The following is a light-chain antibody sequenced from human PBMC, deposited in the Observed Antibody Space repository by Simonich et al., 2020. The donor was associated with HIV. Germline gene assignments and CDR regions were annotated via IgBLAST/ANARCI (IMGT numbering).Light chain of an antibody. J-gene: IGKJ2*01. Sequence: DIVMTQSPLSLPVTPGEPASISCRSSQSLLHSNGYNYLDWYLQKPGQSPQLLIYLGSNRASGVPDRFSGSGSGTDSTLKISRMEAEDVGVYYCMQALQTPYTFGQGTKLEIK. CDR1: QSLLHSNGYNY. CDR3: MQALQTPYT. V-gene: IGKV2-28*01. CDR2: LGS.